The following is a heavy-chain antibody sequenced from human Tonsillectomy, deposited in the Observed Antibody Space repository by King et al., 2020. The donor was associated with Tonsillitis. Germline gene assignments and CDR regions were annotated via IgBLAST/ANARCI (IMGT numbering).Heavy chain of an antibody. D-gene: IGHD3-22*01. V-gene: IGHV3-30*04. CDR3: ARTYDSSGLYPEYYFDH. Sequence: HVQLVESGGGVVQPGRSLRLSCAASGFTFSSYAMHWVRQAPGKGLEWVAVISYDGSNKYYADSVKGRFTISRDNSKNTLYLQMNSLRAEDTAVYYCARTYDSSGLYPEYYFDHWGQGTLVTVSS. CDR2: ISYDGSNK. J-gene: IGHJ4*02. CDR1: GFTFSSYA.